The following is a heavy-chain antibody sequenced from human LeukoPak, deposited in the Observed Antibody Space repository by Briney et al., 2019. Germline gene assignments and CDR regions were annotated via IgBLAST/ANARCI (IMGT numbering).Heavy chain of an antibody. CDR1: GGTFSSYA. V-gene: IGHV1-69*05. D-gene: IGHD3-22*01. CDR3: ARDYYDNSGYDY. CDR2: IIPIFGTA. Sequence: SVKVSCKASGGTFSSYAISWVRQAPGQGLEWMGRIIPIFGTANYAQRFQGRVTITTDESTSTAYMELSSLRSEDTAVYYCARDYYDNSGYDYWGQGTLVTVSS. J-gene: IGHJ4*02.